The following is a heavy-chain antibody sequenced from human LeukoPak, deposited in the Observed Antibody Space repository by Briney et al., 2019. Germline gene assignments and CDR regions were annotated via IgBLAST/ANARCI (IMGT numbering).Heavy chain of an antibody. Sequence: SETLSLTCTVSGGSISSYYWSWIRQPPGKGLEWIGYVYYSGSTNCNPSLKSRVTISVDTSKNQFSLNLTSVTAADTAMYYCARSYGDYLNFDYWGQGRLVTVSS. V-gene: IGHV4-59*01. CDR1: GGSISSYY. CDR3: ARSYGDYLNFDY. J-gene: IGHJ4*02. D-gene: IGHD2-21*01. CDR2: VYYSGST.